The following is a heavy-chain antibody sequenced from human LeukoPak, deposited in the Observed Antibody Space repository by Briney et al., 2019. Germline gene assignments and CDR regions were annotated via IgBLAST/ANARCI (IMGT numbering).Heavy chain of an antibody. CDR2: FSRSSCNI. V-gene: IGHV3-48*01. J-gene: IGHJ4*02. D-gene: IGHD5-24*01. CDR1: GFTFSSCI. Sequence: GGSLSLSCAACGFTFSSCIMLCLREAPGKGGEWVSYFSRSSCNIYYADCEKGLFTISRANDKKSLYLQMTSMGAEDTAVYYCASGGYGYSFDYWGQGTLVTVSS. CDR3: ASGGYGYSFDY.